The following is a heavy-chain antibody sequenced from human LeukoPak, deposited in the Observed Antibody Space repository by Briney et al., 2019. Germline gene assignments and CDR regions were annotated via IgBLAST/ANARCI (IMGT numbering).Heavy chain of an antibody. CDR1: GYTFTAYY. CDR3: ARTPREYQLPSGY. Sequence: ASVKVSCKASGYTFTAYYIHWVRQAPGQGLEWMGWINPNSGGTNYAQTFQGRVTMTRDTSITTAYMELSRLISDDTAVYYCARTPREYQLPSGYWGQGTLVTVSS. D-gene: IGHD2-2*01. V-gene: IGHV1-2*02. CDR2: INPNSGGT. J-gene: IGHJ4*02.